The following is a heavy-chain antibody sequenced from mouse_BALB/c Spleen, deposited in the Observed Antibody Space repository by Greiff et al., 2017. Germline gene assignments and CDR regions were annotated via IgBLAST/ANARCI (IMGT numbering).Heavy chain of an antibody. CDR2: ISYSGST. D-gene: IGHD1-1*01. CDR1: GYSITSDYA. CDR3: ARSGYYYGSSPFYYAMDY. Sequence: VQLQQSGPGLVKPSQSLSLTCTVTGYSITSDYAWNWIRQFPGNKLEWMGYISYSGSTSYNPSLKSRISITRDTSKNQFFLQLNSVTTEDTATYYCARSGYYYGSSPFYYAMDYWGQGTSVTVSS. V-gene: IGHV3-2*02. J-gene: IGHJ4*01.